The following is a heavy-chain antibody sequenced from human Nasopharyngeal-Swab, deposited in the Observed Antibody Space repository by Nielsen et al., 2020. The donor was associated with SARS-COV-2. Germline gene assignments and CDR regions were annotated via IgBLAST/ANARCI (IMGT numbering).Heavy chain of an antibody. V-gene: IGHV3-21*01. CDR3: ARDAGRMMGPAMDV. Sequence: GESLKISCEASGFTFSSYSMNWVRQAPGKGLEWVSSISSSSSYIYYADSVKGRFTISRDNAKNSLYLQMNSLRAEDTAVYYCARDAGRMMGPAMDVWGQGTTVTVSS. J-gene: IGHJ6*02. D-gene: IGHD2-15*01. CDR1: GFTFSSYS. CDR2: ISSSSSYI.